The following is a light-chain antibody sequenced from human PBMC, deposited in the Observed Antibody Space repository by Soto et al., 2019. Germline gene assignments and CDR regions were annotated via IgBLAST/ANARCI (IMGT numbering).Light chain of an antibody. J-gene: IGKJ1*01. CDR3: QQRSNWPRG. CDR2: DAS. CDR1: QSVSSY. Sequence: EIVLTQSPATLSLSPGERATLSCRASQSVSSYLAWYQQKPGQAPRLLIYDASNRATGIPARFSGSGSGTDFTLTISSLEPEDFAVYYCQQRSNWPRGFGQGTKVDTK. V-gene: IGKV3-11*01.